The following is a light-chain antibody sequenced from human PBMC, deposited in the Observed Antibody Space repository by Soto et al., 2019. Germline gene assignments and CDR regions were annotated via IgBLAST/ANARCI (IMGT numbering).Light chain of an antibody. CDR2: EAS. CDR3: QQYHSHPRKT. Sequence: DIQMTQSPSTLSASVGDRVTITCRASQSIGSWLAWYQQKPGKAPNLLIYEASSLESGVPSRFSGSGSGTEFTFTISSLRPDDFATSCCQQYHSHPRKTFGGGTKVAIK. V-gene: IGKV1-5*03. J-gene: IGKJ4*01. CDR1: QSIGSW.